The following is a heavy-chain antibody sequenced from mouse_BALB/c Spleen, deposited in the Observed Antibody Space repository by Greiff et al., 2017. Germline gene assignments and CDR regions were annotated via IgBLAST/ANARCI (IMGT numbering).Heavy chain of an antibody. CDR3: ARGGNYGFAY. Sequence: VQGVESGAELAKPGASVKMSCKASGYTFTSYWMHWVKQRPGQGLEWIGYINPSTGYTEYNQKFKDKATLTADKSSSTAYMQLSSLTSEDSAVYYCARGGNYGFAYWGQGTLVTVSA. J-gene: IGHJ3*01. V-gene: IGHV1-7*01. D-gene: IGHD2-1*01. CDR2: INPSTGYT. CDR1: GYTFTSYW.